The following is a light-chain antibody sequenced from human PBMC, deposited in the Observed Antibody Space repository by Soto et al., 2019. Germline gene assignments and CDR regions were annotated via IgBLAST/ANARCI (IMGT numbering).Light chain of an antibody. CDR3: QHYNSYSEA. Sequence: IQITQAPSTLSGSVGDRVTITCRASQTISSWLAWYQQKPVKAPKLLIYKASTLKSGVPSRFSGSGSGTEFTLTISSLQHDDFATYYCQHYNSYSEAFGQGTKVDIK. J-gene: IGKJ1*01. CDR1: QTISSW. V-gene: IGKV1-5*03. CDR2: KAS.